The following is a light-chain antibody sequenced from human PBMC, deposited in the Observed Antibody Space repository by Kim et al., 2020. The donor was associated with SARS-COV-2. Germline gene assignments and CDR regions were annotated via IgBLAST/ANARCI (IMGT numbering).Light chain of an antibody. CDR3: NSRDSSGNHVV. CDR2: GKN. V-gene: IGLV3-19*01. CDR1: SLRSYY. J-gene: IGLJ2*01. Sequence: ALGQTVRITCQGDSLRSYYAIWYQKRPGQAPVLVIYGKNNRPSGIPDRFSGSSSGNTASLTITGAQAEDEADYDCNSRDSSGNHVVFGGGTQLTVL.